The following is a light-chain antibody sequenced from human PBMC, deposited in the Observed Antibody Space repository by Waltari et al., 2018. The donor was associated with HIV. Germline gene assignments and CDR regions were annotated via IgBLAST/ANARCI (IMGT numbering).Light chain of an antibody. CDR1: QSLGSCY. CDR2: GAS. V-gene: IGKV3-20*01. J-gene: IGKJ5*01. CDR3: QQFFGSPPIT. Sequence: EIVLTQSPSTLSLSPGERATLSRRASQSLGSCYLAWYQQKPGQAPRLLIYGASSRATGIPDRFSGSGSGTDFTLTISRLEPEDFAVYYCQQFFGSPPITFGQGTRLEIK.